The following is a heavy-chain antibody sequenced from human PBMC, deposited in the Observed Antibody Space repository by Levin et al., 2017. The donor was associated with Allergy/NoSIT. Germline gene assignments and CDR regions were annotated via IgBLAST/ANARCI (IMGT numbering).Heavy chain of an antibody. D-gene: IGHD3-10*01. CDR3: ATDLTPITMLRGIDP. Sequence: LSLTCAASGFTFSTYGMHWVRQAPGKGLEWVAVISFDGSNKYYADSVKGRFTISRDNSKNTLYLQMHSLRTEDTALYYCATDLTPITMLRGIDPWGQGTLVTVSS. V-gene: IGHV3-30*03. CDR2: ISFDGSNK. J-gene: IGHJ5*02. CDR1: GFTFSTYG.